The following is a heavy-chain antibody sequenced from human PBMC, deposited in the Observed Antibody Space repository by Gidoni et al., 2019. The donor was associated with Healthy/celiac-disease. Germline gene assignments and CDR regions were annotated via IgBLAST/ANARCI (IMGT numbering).Heavy chain of an antibody. V-gene: IGHV1-46*01. Sequence: QVQLVQSGAEVKKPGASVKVSCKASGYTFTRYYMHWVRQAPGQGLEWMGIINPSGGSTSYAQKFQGRVTMTRDTSTSTVYMELSSLRSEDTAVYYCARDRLSHIAAAGYFDYWGQGTLVTVSS. J-gene: IGHJ4*02. D-gene: IGHD6-13*01. CDR2: INPSGGST. CDR1: GYTFTRYY. CDR3: ARDRLSHIAAAGYFDY.